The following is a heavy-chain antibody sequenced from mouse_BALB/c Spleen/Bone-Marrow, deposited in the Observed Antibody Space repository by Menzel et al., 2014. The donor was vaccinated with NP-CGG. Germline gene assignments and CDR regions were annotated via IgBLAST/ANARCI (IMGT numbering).Heavy chain of an antibody. V-gene: IGHV1-87*01. D-gene: IGHD1-2*01. CDR3: ARSRTTATAMDY. Sequence: VKLQESGAELARPGASVKLSCKASGYTFTSYWMQWVKQRPGQGLEWIGAIYPGDGDTRYTQKFKGKATLTADKSSSTAYMQLSSLASEDSAVYYCARSRTTATAMDYWGQGTSVTVSS. CDR2: IYPGDGDT. J-gene: IGHJ4*01. CDR1: GYTFTSYW.